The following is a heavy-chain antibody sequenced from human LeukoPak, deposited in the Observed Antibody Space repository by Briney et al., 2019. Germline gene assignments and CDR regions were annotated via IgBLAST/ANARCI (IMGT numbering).Heavy chain of an antibody. CDR1: GDSISSSISY. CDR2: IYYSGST. Sequence: SETLSLTCTVSGDSISSSISYWVWIRQPPGQGLEWIGSIYYSGSTHYNPSLKSRLIISVDTSKNQFSLRLNSVTAADTAVYYCARNNTHEGYGYYFDYWGQGTLITVSS. D-gene: IGHD5-18*01. CDR3: ARNNTHEGYGYYFDY. V-gene: IGHV4-39*01. J-gene: IGHJ4*02.